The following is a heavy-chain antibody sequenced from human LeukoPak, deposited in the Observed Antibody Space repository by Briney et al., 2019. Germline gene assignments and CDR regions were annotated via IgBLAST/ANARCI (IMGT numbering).Heavy chain of an antibody. Sequence: SETLSLTCTVSGGSISSGSYYWSWIRQPAGKGLEWIGRIYTSGSTNYNPSLKSRVTISVDTSKNQFSLKLSSVTAADTAVYYCARVVVVVAATRPYYYYYYMDVWGKGTTVTISS. CDR3: ARVVVVVAATRPYYYYYYMDV. V-gene: IGHV4-61*02. CDR1: GGSISSGSYY. D-gene: IGHD2-15*01. J-gene: IGHJ6*03. CDR2: IYTSGST.